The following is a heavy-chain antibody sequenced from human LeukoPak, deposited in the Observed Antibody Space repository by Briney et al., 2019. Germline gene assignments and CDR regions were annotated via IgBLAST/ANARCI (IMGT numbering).Heavy chain of an antibody. J-gene: IGHJ6*02. CDR1: GYTFTSYG. Sequence: GASVKVSCKASGYTFTSYGISWVRQAPGQGLEWMGWISAYNGNANYAQKLQGRVTMTTDTSTSTAYMELRSLRSDDTAVYYYARDSGLYYGSGSYYSYYYYGMDVWGQGTTVTVSS. D-gene: IGHD3-10*01. CDR3: ARDSGLYYGSGSYYSYYYYGMDV. V-gene: IGHV1-18*01. CDR2: ISAYNGNA.